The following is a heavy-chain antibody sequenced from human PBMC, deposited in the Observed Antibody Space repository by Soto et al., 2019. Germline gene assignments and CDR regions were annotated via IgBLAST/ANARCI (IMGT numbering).Heavy chain of an antibody. D-gene: IGHD1-20*01. CDR3: ARSIRGPRRFNGMDV. Sequence: PTLVNPTETLTVTCTFSGFSLTSPGMCVSWIRQSPGKALEWLALIERDDDDKYYSTSLKTRLTISKDTRKNQVVLTMANMDPADTATYYCARSIRGPRRFNGMDVWGQGTTVTVSS. CDR2: IERDDDDK. CDR1: GFSLTSPGMC. V-gene: IGHV2-70*13. J-gene: IGHJ6*02.